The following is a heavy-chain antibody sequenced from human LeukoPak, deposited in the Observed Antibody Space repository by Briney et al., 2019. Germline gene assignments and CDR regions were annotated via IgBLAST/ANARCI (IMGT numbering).Heavy chain of an antibody. CDR1: GYTFTSYA. CDR3: ALAVGGVNWFDP. V-gene: IGHV1-3*03. Sequence: ASVKVSCTASGYTFTSYAMHWVRQAPGQRLEWMGWINAGNGNTKYSQEFQGRVTITRDTSASTAYMELSSLRSEDMAVYYCALAVGGVNWFDPWGQGTLVTVSS. J-gene: IGHJ5*02. CDR2: INAGNGNT. D-gene: IGHD3-16*01.